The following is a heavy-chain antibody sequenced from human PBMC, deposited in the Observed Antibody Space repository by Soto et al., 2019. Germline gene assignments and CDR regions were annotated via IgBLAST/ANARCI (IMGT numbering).Heavy chain of an antibody. CDR1: GYRFTSYW. D-gene: IGHD1-1*01. Sequence: GESLKSSCKGSGYRFTSYWLAWVRQMPGKGLEWMGIIYPGDSETSYSPSFQGQVTISSDKSISTAYLQWSSLKASDTAMYYCARLKLEMAKFPRGAFDIWAQGTMVTVSS. J-gene: IGHJ3*02. CDR2: IYPGDSET. CDR3: ARLKLEMAKFPRGAFDI. V-gene: IGHV5-51*01.